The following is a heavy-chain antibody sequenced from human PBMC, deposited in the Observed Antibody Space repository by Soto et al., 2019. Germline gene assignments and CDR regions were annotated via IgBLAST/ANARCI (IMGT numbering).Heavy chain of an antibody. J-gene: IGHJ4*02. CDR1: GFSFSNSA. CDR2: ISGSGDIT. CDR3: AKVPHWVLRYHDWFFDY. V-gene: IGHV3-23*01. Sequence: EVQLLESGGGLVQPGGSLRLSCAVSGFSFSNSAMTWVRQAPGKGLEWVSGISGSGDITYNTDSVKGRFAISRDTSKNVVYLQMRSLRAEDTAVYYCAKVPHWVLRYHDWFFDYWGQGTLVTVSS. D-gene: IGHD3-9*01.